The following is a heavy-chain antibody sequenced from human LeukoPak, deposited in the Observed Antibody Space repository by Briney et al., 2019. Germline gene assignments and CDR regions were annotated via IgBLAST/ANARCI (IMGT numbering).Heavy chain of an antibody. J-gene: IGHJ4*02. Sequence: SGGSLRLSCAAAGFTFSSYAMHWVRQAPGKGLEWVAFMRNVGSNKYYADSVKGRFTISRDNSKNTLYLQMNSLRAEDTAVYYCAKDLWDGPQGDYWGQGTLVTVSS. D-gene: IGHD3-16*01. V-gene: IGHV3-30*02. CDR3: AKDLWDGPQGDY. CDR1: GFTFSSYA. CDR2: MRNVGSNK.